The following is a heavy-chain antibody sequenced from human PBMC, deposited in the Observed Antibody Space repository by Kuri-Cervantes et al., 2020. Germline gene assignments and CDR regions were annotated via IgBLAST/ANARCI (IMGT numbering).Heavy chain of an antibody. V-gene: IGHV4-31*01. CDR3: ARVIAAAGLTFDY. CDR1: GGSISSGGYY. Sequence: SETLSLTCTVSGGSISSGGYYWSWIRQHPGKGLEWIGYIYYSGSTYYNPSLKSLVTISVDTSKNQFSLKLSSVTAADTAVYYCARVIAAAGLTFDYWGQGTLVTVSS. CDR2: IYYSGST. D-gene: IGHD6-13*01. J-gene: IGHJ4*02.